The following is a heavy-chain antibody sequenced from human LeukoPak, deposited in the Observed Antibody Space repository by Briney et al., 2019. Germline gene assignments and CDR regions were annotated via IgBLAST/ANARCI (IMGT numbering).Heavy chain of an antibody. CDR3: ANPLTPWGGDAFDI. V-gene: IGHV3-7*01. CDR2: INQEGGVT. CDR1: GFTFRCHW. D-gene: IGHD2-15*01. J-gene: IGHJ3*02. Sequence: PGGSLRLSCAVSGFTFRCHWMSWFGQAPGKGREWVANINQEGGVTKYVDSVKGRFTISRDNAQNSLYLQMNSLRAEDTAVYYCANPLTPWGGDAFDIWGQGTMVTVSS.